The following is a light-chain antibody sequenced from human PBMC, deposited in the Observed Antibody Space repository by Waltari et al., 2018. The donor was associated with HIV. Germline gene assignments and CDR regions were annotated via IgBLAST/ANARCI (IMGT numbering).Light chain of an antibody. J-gene: IGLJ2*01. Sequence: QSTLPQPPSASGSPGQSVTISCTGTSSDIGGYNYVSWYQQHPGNAPKLIMTEVTKRPSGVPDRFSGSKSGNTASLTVSGLQADDEALYYCSSFAPTNKFYVLFGGGTTLTVL. CDR2: EVT. CDR1: SSDIGGYNY. CDR3: SSFAPTNKFYVL. V-gene: IGLV2-8*01.